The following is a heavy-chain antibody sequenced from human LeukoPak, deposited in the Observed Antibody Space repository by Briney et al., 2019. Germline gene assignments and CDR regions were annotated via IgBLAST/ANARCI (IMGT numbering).Heavy chain of an antibody. V-gene: IGHV4-59*08. D-gene: IGHD2/OR15-2a*01. CDR1: GGSVRSYY. CDR3: AGHHPRNTVDF. J-gene: IGHJ4*02. CDR2: IYYSGST. Sequence: SETLSLTCTVSGGSVRSYYWSWIRQSPGKGLEWIGNIYYSGSTNYNPSLNSRVTMSLDTSKNQFSLKLSSVTAADTAVYYCAGHHPRNTVDFWGQGTLVTVSS.